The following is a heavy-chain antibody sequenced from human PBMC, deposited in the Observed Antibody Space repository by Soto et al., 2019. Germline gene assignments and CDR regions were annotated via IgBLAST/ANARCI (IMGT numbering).Heavy chain of an antibody. CDR3: ARIRQLLFVS. Sequence: VHLSESGGALVQPGGSLRLSCAASGCTFRVYAMSWFRQAPGGGLEWVSAIGGTGNTTYYADSVKGRFTIARDNSRDTLYLHMTSLRVEDTAVYYCARIRQLLFVSWGQGTLVSVSS. V-gene: IGHV3-23*01. CDR2: IGGTGNTT. D-gene: IGHD2-2*01. CDR1: GCTFRVYA. J-gene: IGHJ4*02.